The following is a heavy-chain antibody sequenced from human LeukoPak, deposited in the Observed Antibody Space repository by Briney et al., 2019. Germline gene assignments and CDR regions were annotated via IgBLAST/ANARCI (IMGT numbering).Heavy chain of an antibody. Sequence: GGTLRLSCAASGFTFSSYAMSWVRQAPGKGLEWVSAISGSGGSTYYADSVKGRFTISRDNAKNSLYLQLNSLRAEGTVVYYWASDIAAAGTGDYWGQGTLVTVSS. CDR3: ASDIAAAGTGDY. V-gene: IGHV3-23*01. CDR2: ISGSGGST. D-gene: IGHD6-13*01. J-gene: IGHJ4*02. CDR1: GFTFSSYA.